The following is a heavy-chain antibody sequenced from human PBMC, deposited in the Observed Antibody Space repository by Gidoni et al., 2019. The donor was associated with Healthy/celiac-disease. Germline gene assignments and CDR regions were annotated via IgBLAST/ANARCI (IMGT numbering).Heavy chain of an antibody. Sequence: QVQLVESGGGVVQPGRSLRLSCAASGCTFSSYAMHWVRQAPGKGLEWVAVISYDGSNKYYADSVKGRFTISRDNSKNTLYLQMNSLRAEDTAVYYCARDLEGYSYGLFDYWGQGTLVTVSS. V-gene: IGHV3-30-3*01. J-gene: IGHJ4*02. CDR1: GCTFSSYA. CDR3: ARDLEGYSYGLFDY. CDR2: ISYDGSNK. D-gene: IGHD5-18*01.